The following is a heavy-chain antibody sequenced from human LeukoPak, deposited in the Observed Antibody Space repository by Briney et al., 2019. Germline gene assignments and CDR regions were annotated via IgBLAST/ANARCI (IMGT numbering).Heavy chain of an antibody. Sequence: PSETLSLTCAVYGGSFSGYYWSWIRQPPGKGLEWIGEINHSGSTNYNPSLKSRVTISVDTSKNQFSLKLSSVTAADTAVYYCARGGTYYDILTGYFPGGYFDYWGQGTLVTVSS. D-gene: IGHD3-9*01. V-gene: IGHV4-34*01. J-gene: IGHJ4*02. CDR2: INHSGST. CDR3: ARGGTYYDILTGYFPGGYFDY. CDR1: GGSFSGYY.